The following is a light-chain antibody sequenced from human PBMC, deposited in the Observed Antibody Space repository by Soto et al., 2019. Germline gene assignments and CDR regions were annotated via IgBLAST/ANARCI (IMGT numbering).Light chain of an antibody. CDR3: QQYGSSPRT. CDR2: AAS. CDR1: QSVSSNF. V-gene: IGKV3-20*01. Sequence: EIVLTQSPGTLSLSPGETATLSCRASQSVSSNFLAWYQQKPGQAPRLLISAASNRATGIPDRFSGSGSGRDFTLTISRLEPEDFAVYYCQQYGSSPRTFGQGTKVEIK. J-gene: IGKJ1*01.